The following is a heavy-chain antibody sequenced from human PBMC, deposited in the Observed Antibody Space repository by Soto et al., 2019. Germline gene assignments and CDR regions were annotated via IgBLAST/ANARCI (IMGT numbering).Heavy chain of an antibody. D-gene: IGHD1-1*01. CDR1: RYIFTAYF. CDR3: ASHDPGARFDP. J-gene: IGHJ5*02. V-gene: IGHV1-2*02. Sequence: QVQLVQSGAEVKKPGASVKVSCKAPRYIFTAYFMHWVRQAPGQGLEWMGWINPNNGATHYGLSFQGRVTMTREPSISTASMELSSLRSDDTAVYYCASHDPGARFDPWGQGTLVIVSS. CDR2: INPNNGAT.